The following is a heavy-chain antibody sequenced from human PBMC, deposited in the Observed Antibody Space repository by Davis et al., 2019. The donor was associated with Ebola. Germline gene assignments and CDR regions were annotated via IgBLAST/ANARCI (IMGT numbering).Heavy chain of an antibody. Sequence: GGSLRLSCAASGFTFSSYGMHWVRQAPGKGLEWMAVISYDGSNKYYADSVKGRFTISRDNSKNTLYLQMNSLRAEDTAVYYCARRTVIDYWGQGTLVTVSS. V-gene: IGHV3-30*03. CDR2: ISYDGSNK. CDR3: ARRTVIDY. J-gene: IGHJ4*02. CDR1: GFTFSSYG. D-gene: IGHD1-1*01.